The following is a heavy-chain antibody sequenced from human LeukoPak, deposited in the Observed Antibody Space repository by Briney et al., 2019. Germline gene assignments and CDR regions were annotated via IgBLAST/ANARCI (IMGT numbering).Heavy chain of an antibody. J-gene: IGHJ4*02. CDR1: GFTFSSYS. CDR3: AKNPRLEGWVYFDS. Sequence: GGSLRLSCAASGFTFSSYSMSWVRQAPGKGLEWVSSISGSGGRIDYADSVKGRFTISRDNSKNTLSLQMNSLTAEDTAVYYCAKNPRLEGWVYFDSWGQGILVTVSS. CDR2: ISGSGGRI. V-gene: IGHV3-23*01. D-gene: IGHD1-1*01.